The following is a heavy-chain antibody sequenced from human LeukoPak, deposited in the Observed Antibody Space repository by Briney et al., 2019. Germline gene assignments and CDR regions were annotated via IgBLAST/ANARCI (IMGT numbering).Heavy chain of an antibody. Sequence: GGSLRLSCAASGFTFSNYWMAWVRQAPGRGLEWVANIKQDRSEKYYLDSVKGRFTISRDNAENSLFLQMNSLRAEDTAVYYCAKGREGWVGTISKTTLVRRVIMTCFDSWGQGTLVSGCS. CDR2: IKQDRSEK. V-gene: IGHV3-7*04. CDR1: GFTFSNYW. CDR3: AKGREGWVGTISKTTLVRRVIMTCFDS. J-gene: IGHJ4*02. D-gene: IGHD3-10*01.